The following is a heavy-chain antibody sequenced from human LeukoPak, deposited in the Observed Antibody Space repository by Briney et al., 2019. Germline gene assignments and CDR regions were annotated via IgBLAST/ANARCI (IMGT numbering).Heavy chain of an antibody. CDR3: ARALLGGYAYIGY. Sequence: GASVEVSCKASGYTFTGYYMHRVRQAPGQGLEWMGWINPNSGGTNYAQKFRGRVTMTRDTSISTAYMELSRLRSDGTAIYYCARALLGGYAYIGYWGQGTLVTVSS. V-gene: IGHV1-2*02. CDR1: GYTFTGYY. J-gene: IGHJ4*02. CDR2: INPNSGGT. D-gene: IGHD5-12*01.